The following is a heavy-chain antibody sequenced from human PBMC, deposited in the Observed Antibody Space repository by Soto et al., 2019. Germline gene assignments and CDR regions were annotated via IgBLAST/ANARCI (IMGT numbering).Heavy chain of an antibody. CDR3: AKDKGRPGSFDY. D-gene: IGHD3-10*01. Sequence: SLRLSCAASGFTFSSYGMHWVRQAPGKGLEWVAVISYDGSNKYYADSVKGRFTISRDNSKNTLYLQMNSLRAEDTAVYYCAKDKGRPGSFDYWGQGTLVTVSS. CDR2: ISYDGSNK. J-gene: IGHJ4*02. CDR1: GFTFSSYG. V-gene: IGHV3-30*18.